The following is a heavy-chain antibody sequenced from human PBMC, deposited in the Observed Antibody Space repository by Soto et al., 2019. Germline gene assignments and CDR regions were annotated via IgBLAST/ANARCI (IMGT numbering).Heavy chain of an antibody. CDR3: AREMATIPTFDY. J-gene: IGHJ4*02. CDR2: IIPILGIA. D-gene: IGHD5-12*01. CDR1: GGTFSSYT. Sequence: QVQLVQSGAEVKKPGSSVKVSCKASGGTFSSYTISWVRQAPGQGLEWMGRIIPILGIANYAQKFQGRVTITADKSTGTAYMELSSLRSEDTAVYYCAREMATIPTFDYWGQGTLVTVSS. V-gene: IGHV1-69*08.